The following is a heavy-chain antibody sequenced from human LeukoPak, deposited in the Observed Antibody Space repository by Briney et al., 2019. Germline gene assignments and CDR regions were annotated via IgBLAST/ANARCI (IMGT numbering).Heavy chain of an antibody. CDR1: GGSISSYY. Sequence: PSETLSLTCTVSGGSISSYYWSWIRQPPGKGLEWIGYIYYSGSTNYNPSLKSRVTISVDTPKNQFSLKLSSVTAADTAVYYCARESGGYCSSTSCYVWFDPWGQGTLVTVSS. V-gene: IGHV4-59*01. D-gene: IGHD2-2*01. CDR3: ARESGGYCSSTSCYVWFDP. J-gene: IGHJ5*02. CDR2: IYYSGST.